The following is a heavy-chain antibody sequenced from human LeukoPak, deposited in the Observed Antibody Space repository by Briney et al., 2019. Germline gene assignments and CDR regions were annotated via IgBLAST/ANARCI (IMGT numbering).Heavy chain of an antibody. CDR3: ARDELGFDY. J-gene: IGHJ4*02. CDR1: GESVSSNSGG. CDR2: TYYRSKSYN. D-gene: IGHD7-27*01. Sequence: SQTLSLTCAISGESVSSNSGGWIWLRPAPSRGLEGEGRTYYRSKSYNDYAVSVKSRITIHPDTSKHHFSLQLTSVTPEDTAVYYCARDELGFDYWGQGTLVTVSS. V-gene: IGHV6-1*01.